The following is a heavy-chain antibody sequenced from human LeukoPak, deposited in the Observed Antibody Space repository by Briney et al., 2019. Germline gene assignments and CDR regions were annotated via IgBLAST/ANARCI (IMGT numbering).Heavy chain of an antibody. J-gene: IGHJ4*02. Sequence: GGSLRLSCAASKFTFSSYTMHWVRQAPGKGLDWVAVISYDGRNKYYGDFVKGRFTISGDNSKNTLYLQMNSLRPEDTAIYYCARESRDTAMATDYWGQGTLVTVSS. CDR1: KFTFSSYT. CDR3: ARESRDTAMATDY. CDR2: ISYDGRNK. D-gene: IGHD5-18*01. V-gene: IGHV3-30*04.